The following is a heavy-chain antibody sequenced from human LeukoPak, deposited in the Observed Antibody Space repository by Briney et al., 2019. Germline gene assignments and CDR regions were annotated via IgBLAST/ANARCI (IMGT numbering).Heavy chain of an antibody. D-gene: IGHD3-22*01. Sequence: SETLSLTCTVSGGSISSSSYYWGWIRQPPGKGLEWIGSIYYSGITYYNPSLKSRFTISVDTSKNQFSLKLSSVTAADTAVYYCARQRGYHYDSTTNRFSDLWGQGTRVTVSS. V-gene: IGHV4-39*01. CDR2: IYYSGIT. CDR1: GGSISSSSYY. J-gene: IGHJ5*02. CDR3: ARQRGYHYDSTTNRFSDL.